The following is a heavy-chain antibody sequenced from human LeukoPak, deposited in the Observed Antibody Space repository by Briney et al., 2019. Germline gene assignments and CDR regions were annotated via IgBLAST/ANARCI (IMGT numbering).Heavy chain of an antibody. D-gene: IGHD2-2*01. CDR1: GFTFSSYA. CDR2: ISYDGDNK. V-gene: IGHV3-30-3*01. Sequence: GRPLRLSCAASGFTFSSYAMHWVRQAPGQGLEWVAVISYDGDNKYYADSVKGGSTISRDNSKNTLYLQMNSLRAEDTAVYYCARGVVPAANGLVWGQGTLVTVSS. J-gene: IGHJ4*02. CDR3: ARGVVPAANGLV.